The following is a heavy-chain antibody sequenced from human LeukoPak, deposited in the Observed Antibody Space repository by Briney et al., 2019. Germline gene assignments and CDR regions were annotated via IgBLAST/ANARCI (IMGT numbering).Heavy chain of an antibody. CDR2: IYPGDSDT. J-gene: IGHJ6*03. V-gene: IGHV5-51*01. CDR3: ARRRGFWDYYYYMDV. Sequence: PGESLKISCKGSGYSFTSYWIGWVRQMPGKGLEWMGIIYPGDSDTRYSPSFQGQVTISADKSINTAYLQWSSLKASDTAMYYCARRRGFWDYYYYMDVWGKGTTVTVSS. D-gene: IGHD3-16*01. CDR1: GYSFTSYW.